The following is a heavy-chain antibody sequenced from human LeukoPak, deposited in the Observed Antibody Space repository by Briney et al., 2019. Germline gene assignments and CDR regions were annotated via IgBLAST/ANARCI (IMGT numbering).Heavy chain of an antibody. CDR3: ARIGSTSFDY. CDR1: GGSISSYY. CDR2: IYTSGST. V-gene: IGHV4-4*07. D-gene: IGHD2-2*01. J-gene: IGHJ4*02. Sequence: SETLSLTCTVSGGSISSYYWSWIRQPAGKGLEWIGRIYTSGSTNYNPSLKSRVTISVDKSKNQFPLKLSSVTAADTAVYYCARIGSTSFDYWGQGTLVTVSS.